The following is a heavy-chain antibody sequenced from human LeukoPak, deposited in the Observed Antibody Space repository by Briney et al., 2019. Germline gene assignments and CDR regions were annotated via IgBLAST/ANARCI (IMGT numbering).Heavy chain of an antibody. J-gene: IGHJ4*02. D-gene: IGHD5-18*01. V-gene: IGHV3-7*04. Sequence: GGSLRLSCAASGFTFSTYWMSWVRQAPGKGLEWVANIKEDGSEINYADSVRGRFTISRDNAKNSLYLQMNSLRAEDTAVYYCARGYTCGYWGQGTLVIVSS. CDR2: IKEDGSEI. CDR3: ARGYTCGY. CDR1: GFTFSTYW.